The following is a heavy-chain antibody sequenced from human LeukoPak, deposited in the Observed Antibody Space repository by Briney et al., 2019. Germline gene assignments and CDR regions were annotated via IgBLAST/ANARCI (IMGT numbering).Heavy chain of an antibody. J-gene: IGHJ4*02. V-gene: IGHV4-30-2*01. CDR2: IYHSGST. Sequence: SQTLSLTCAVSGGSISSGGYSWSWIRQPPGKGLEWIGYIYHSGSTHYNPSLKSRVTISVDRSKNQFSLKLSSVTAADTAVYYCARADYYGSGNFDYWGQGTLVTVSS. CDR1: GGSISSGGYS. CDR3: ARADYYGSGNFDY. D-gene: IGHD3-10*01.